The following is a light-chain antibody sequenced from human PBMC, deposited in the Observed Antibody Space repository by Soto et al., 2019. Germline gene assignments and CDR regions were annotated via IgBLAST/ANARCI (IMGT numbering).Light chain of an antibody. V-gene: IGLV2-8*01. CDR2: EVH. CDR3: NSYTGTSNV. CDR1: SSDVGAYRY. Sequence: QSALTQLPSASGSLGQSVTISCTGTSSDVGAYRYVSWYQQHPGKAPKLIVYEVHERPSGVPARFSGSKSGNTASLTISGLQAEDEADYYCNSYTGTSNVFGTETKVTVL. J-gene: IGLJ1*01.